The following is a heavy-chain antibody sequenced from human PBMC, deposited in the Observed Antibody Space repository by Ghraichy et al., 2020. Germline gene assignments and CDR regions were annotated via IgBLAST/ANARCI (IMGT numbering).Heavy chain of an antibody. D-gene: IGHD4-23*01. V-gene: IGHV4-61*02. CDR2: IYTSGST. CDR1: GGSISSGNYY. CDR3: ARSLVVTPALVDY. J-gene: IGHJ4*02. Sequence: SETLSLTCTVSGGSISSGNYYWSWIRQPAGKGLEWIGRIYTSGSTNYNPSLKSRVTISVDTSKNQFSLKLSSVTAADTAVYYCARSLVVTPALVDYWGQGTLVTVSS.